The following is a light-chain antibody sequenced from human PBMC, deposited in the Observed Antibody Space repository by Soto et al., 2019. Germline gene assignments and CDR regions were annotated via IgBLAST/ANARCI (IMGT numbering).Light chain of an antibody. CDR3: QRYGRSQWT. CDR2: GSS. Sequence: EVVLTESPGTLSLSPGETASLSCRASQSTNYLTWYQQKTGQAPRLLIYGSSTRAPGTPDRFSASGYGTDFNLTINTLETEDFAVYFCQRYGRSQWTFGQGTKVDI. V-gene: IGKV3-20*01. CDR1: QSTNY. J-gene: IGKJ1*01.